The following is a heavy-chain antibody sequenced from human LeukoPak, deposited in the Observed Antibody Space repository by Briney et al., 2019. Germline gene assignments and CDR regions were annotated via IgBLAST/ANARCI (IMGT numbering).Heavy chain of an antibody. CDR2: LNPNSGGT. J-gene: IGHJ6*03. Sequence: ASVKVSCKASGYSFTGHYIHWVRQAPGQGLEWMGWLNPNSGGTKFAQKFQARVTLTRDTSISTAYMELSSLTSDDTAVYYCARGEWAVALWDYYYMDVWGKGTTVTISS. D-gene: IGHD6-19*01. CDR3: ARGEWAVALWDYYYMDV. CDR1: GYSFTGHY. V-gene: IGHV1-2*02.